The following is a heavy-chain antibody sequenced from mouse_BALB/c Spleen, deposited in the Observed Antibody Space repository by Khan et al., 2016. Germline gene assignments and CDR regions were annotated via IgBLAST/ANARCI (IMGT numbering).Heavy chain of an antibody. CDR1: GYTFTDYS. D-gene: IGHD2-14*01. CDR2: INTETGEP. CDR3: DRGVRRAIDY. J-gene: IGHJ4*01. Sequence: QIQLVQSGPELKKPGETVKISCKATGYTFTDYSMHWVKQAPGKGLKWMGWINTETGEPTYADDFKGRFAFSLETSASTAYLQINNLKNEDTATYFCDRGVRRAIDYWGQGTSVTVCS. V-gene: IGHV9-2-1*01.